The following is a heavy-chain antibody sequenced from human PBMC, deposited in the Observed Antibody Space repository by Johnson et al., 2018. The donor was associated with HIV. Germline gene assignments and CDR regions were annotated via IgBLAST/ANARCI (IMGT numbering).Heavy chain of an antibody. CDR3: ARDRRAYDAFDI. V-gene: IGHV3-30*04. J-gene: IGHJ3*02. Sequence: QVQLVESGGGVVQPGRSLRLSCAASGFTFSSYAMHWVRQAPGKGLEWVAVISYDGSNKYYADSVKGRFTISRDNSKNTLYLQMNSLRAEDTAVYYGARDRRAYDAFDIWGQGTMVTVSS. CDR2: ISYDGSNK. CDR1: GFTFSSYA.